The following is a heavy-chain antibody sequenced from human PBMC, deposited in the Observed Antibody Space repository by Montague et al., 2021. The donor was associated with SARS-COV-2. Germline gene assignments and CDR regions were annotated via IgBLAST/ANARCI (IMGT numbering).Heavy chain of an antibody. CDR2: IYYSGST. D-gene: IGHD3-10*01. CDR1: GGSISSSSYY. Sequence: SETLSLTCTVSGGSISSSSYYWGWLRQPPGKGLEWIGSIYYSGSTYYNPSHKSRVTISVDTPKNQFSLKLSSVTAADTAVYYCARESGSGSYLVYWGQGTLVTVSS. V-gene: IGHV4-39*01. CDR3: ARESGSGSYLVY. J-gene: IGHJ4*02.